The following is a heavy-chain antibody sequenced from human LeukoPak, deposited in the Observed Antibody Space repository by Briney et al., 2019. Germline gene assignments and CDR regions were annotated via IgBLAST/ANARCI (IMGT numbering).Heavy chain of an antibody. J-gene: IGHJ4*02. CDR1: GGSISSGGYY. CDR2: IYTSGST. Sequence: SETLSLTCTVSGGSISSGGYYWSWIRQPAGKGLEWIGRIYTSGSTNYNPSLKSRVTMSVDTSKNQFSLKLSSVTAAGTAVYYCARAHMVRGVIYLDYWGQGTLVTVSS. D-gene: IGHD3-10*01. V-gene: IGHV4-61*02. CDR3: ARAHMVRGVIYLDY.